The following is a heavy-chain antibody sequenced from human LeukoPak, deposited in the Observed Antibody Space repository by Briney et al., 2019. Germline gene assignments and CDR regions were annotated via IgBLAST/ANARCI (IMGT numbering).Heavy chain of an antibody. D-gene: IGHD3-16*01. V-gene: IGHV4-34*01. J-gene: IGHJ4*02. CDR3: ARDPLGGYFDY. CDR2: INHSGRT. Sequence: SETLSLTCAVSGGSFSGYYWTWIRQPPGKGLEWIGEINHSGRTNYNPSLKSRVIMSVDTSKNQFSLKLSSVTAADTAVYYCARDPLGGYFDYWGQGTLVTVSS. CDR1: GGSFSGYY.